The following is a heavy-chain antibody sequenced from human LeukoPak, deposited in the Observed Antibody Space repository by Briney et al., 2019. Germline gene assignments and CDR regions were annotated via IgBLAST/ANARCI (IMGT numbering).Heavy chain of an antibody. CDR1: GFTFSSYA. J-gene: IGHJ4*02. V-gene: IGHV3-23*01. Sequence: PGGSLRLSCAASGFTFSSYAMSWVRQAPGKGLEWVSAISGGGGSTDYADSVKGRFTISRDNSKNTLYLQMNSLRPEDTAVYYCVKANLGIRDAFDYWGQGALVTVSS. D-gene: IGHD7-27*01. CDR3: VKANLGIRDAFDY. CDR2: ISGGGGST.